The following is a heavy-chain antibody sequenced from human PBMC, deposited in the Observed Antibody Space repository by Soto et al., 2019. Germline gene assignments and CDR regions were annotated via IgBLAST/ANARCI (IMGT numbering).Heavy chain of an antibody. V-gene: IGHV4-30-4*01. D-gene: IGHD5-18*01. Sequence: ASETLSLTCTVSGGSISSGDYYWSWIRQPPGKGLEWIGYIYYSGSTYYNPSLKSRVTMSLDTSKNQFSLKLSSVTAADTAVYYCARVLRIQLWSGYFDYWGQGTLVTVAS. J-gene: IGHJ4*02. CDR1: GGSISSGDYY. CDR2: IYYSGST. CDR3: ARVLRIQLWSGYFDY.